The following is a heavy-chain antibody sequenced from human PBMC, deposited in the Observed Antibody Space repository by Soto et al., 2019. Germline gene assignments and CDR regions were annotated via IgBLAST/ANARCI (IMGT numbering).Heavy chain of an antibody. J-gene: IGHJ4*02. CDR1: GFTFSNYA. Sequence: GGSLRLSCAASGFTFSNYAMHWVRQAPGKGLEWVAVISYDGSNTYYADSVEGRFTISRDNSKNTLSLRMDSLRADDTAVYFCARRPVTYYFDYWGQGTLVTVSS. CDR2: ISYDGSNT. V-gene: IGHV3-30-3*01. CDR3: ARRPVTYYFDY. D-gene: IGHD4-17*01.